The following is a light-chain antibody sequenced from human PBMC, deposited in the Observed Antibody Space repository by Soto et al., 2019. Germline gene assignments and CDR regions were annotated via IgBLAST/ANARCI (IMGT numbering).Light chain of an antibody. CDR3: QQYYNWPPLT. Sequence: EIVMTQSPATLSVSPGERATLSCRASQSVSSSLAWYQQRPGQVPRLLIYGASTRAAGIPARFSGSGSGTEFTLTISSLQSEDLAVYYCQQYYNWPPLTFGQGTKVEIK. J-gene: IGKJ1*01. CDR1: QSVSSS. V-gene: IGKV3D-15*01. CDR2: GAS.